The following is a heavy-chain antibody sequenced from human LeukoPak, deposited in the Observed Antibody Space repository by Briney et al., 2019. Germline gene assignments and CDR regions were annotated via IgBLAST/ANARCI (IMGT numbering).Heavy chain of an antibody. J-gene: IGHJ6*03. Sequence: SETLSLTCAVYGESFSGYYWSWIRQPPGKGLEWIGEINHSGSTNYNPSLKGRVTISVDTSKNQFSLKLSSVTAADTAVYYCARGLVVSYYYYMDVWGKGTTVTVSS. CDR2: INHSGST. CDR1: GESFSGYY. V-gene: IGHV4-34*01. D-gene: IGHD2-2*01. CDR3: ARGLVVSYYYYMDV.